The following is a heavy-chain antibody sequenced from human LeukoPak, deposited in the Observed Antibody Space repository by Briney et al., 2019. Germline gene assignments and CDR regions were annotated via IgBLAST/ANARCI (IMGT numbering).Heavy chain of an antibody. D-gene: IGHD6-19*01. CDR2: IYYSGHT. J-gene: IGHJ4*02. CDR3: ASTKLGYSSGWH. CDR1: GGSISSTYS. V-gene: IGHV4-39*01. Sequence: SQTLSLTCTVSGGSISSTYSWGWIRQPPGKGLEWIGNIYYSGHTYYSPSLKSRVTISVDTSKNQFSLKLSSVTAADTAVYYCASTKLGYSSGWHWGQGILVTVSS.